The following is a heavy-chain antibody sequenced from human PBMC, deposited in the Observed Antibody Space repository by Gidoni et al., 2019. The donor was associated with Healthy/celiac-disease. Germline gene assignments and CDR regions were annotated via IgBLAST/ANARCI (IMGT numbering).Heavy chain of an antibody. CDR2: IHPNSGGT. V-gene: IGHV1-2*02. Sequence: QVQLVQSGAEVKKPGASVKVSCKASGNTFTGYYMHWVRQAPGQGLEWMGWIHPNSGGTNYAQKFQGRVTMTRDTSISTAYMELSRLRSDDTAVYYCARVRVRGVISWFDPWGQGTLVTVSS. CDR3: ARVRVRGVISWFDP. CDR1: GNTFTGYY. J-gene: IGHJ5*02. D-gene: IGHD3-10*01.